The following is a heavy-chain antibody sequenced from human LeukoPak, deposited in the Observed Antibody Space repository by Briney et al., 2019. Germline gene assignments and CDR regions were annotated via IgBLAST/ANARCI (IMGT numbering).Heavy chain of an antibody. J-gene: IGHJ3*02. CDR1: GGSFSGYY. CDR3: ARAEPIPDAFDI. V-gene: IGHV4-34*01. CDR2: INHSGST. D-gene: IGHD2-21*01. Sequence: SETLSLTCAVYGGSFSGYYWSWIRQPPGKGLEWIGEINHSGSTNYNPSPKSRVTISVDTSKNQFSLKLSSVTAADTAVYYCARAEPIPDAFDIWGQGTMVTVSS.